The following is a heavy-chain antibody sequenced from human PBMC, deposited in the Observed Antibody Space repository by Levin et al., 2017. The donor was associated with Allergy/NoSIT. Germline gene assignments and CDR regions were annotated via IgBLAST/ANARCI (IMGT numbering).Heavy chain of an antibody. V-gene: IGHV4-34*01. J-gene: IGHJ4*02. D-gene: IGHD6-13*01. Sequence: SETLSLTCAVYGGSFSGYYWCWIRQRPGTGLEWIGEINHSGSTNYNPSLKSRVTISVDTSKNQFSLKLSSVTAADTAGYYCARGSGAIAAAGIDYWGQGTPVTVSS. CDR3: ARGSGAIAAAGIDY. CDR1: GGSFSGYY. CDR2: INHSGST.